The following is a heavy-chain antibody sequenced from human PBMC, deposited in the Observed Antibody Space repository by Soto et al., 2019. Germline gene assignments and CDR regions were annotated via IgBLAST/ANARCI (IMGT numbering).Heavy chain of an antibody. CDR2: FSGSVGST. J-gene: IGHJ4*02. Sequence: GGSLRLSCAASGFSFRTYGMHWVRQAPGKGLEGVSSFSGSVGSTFYADSVKGRFTISSDNSMNTLYLQMNSLSAEDTAVYYCAKDRTIASRNFDSWGQGALVTVSS. CDR3: AKDRTIASRNFDS. D-gene: IGHD6-13*01. CDR1: GFSFRTYG. V-gene: IGHV3-23*01.